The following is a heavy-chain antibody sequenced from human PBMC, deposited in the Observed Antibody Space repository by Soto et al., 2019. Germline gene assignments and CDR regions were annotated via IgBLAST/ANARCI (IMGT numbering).Heavy chain of an antibody. Sequence: GASVKVSCKASGFTFTSSAVQWVRQARGQRLEWIGWIVVGSGSTNYAQKFQERVTITRDMSTSTAYMELSSLRSEDTAVYYCAAVTPGGTMIVVVIDAFDIWGQGTMVTVS. V-gene: IGHV1-58*01. D-gene: IGHD3-22*01. CDR3: AAVTPGGTMIVVVIDAFDI. J-gene: IGHJ3*02. CDR1: GFTFTSSA. CDR2: IVVGSGST.